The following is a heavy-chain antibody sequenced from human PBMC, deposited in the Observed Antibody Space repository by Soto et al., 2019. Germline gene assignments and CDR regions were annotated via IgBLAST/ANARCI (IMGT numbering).Heavy chain of an antibody. CDR3: ARDSQYSNYGGWTFDP. Sequence: SVKVSCKASGFTFTSSAMQWVRQARGQRLEWIGWIVVGSGNTNYAQKFQERVTITRDMSTSTAYMELSSVTAADTAVYYCARDSQYSNYGGWTFDPWGQGTLVTVSS. CDR1: GFTFTSSA. V-gene: IGHV1-58*02. D-gene: IGHD4-4*01. CDR2: IVVGSGNT. J-gene: IGHJ5*02.